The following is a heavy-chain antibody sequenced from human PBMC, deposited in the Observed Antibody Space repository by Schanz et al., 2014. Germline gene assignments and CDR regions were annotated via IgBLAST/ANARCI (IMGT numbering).Heavy chain of an antibody. V-gene: IGHV3-66*01. CDR1: GFTVSSNH. Sequence: EVQLVESGGGFVQPGGSLGLSCTASGFTVSSNHMSWVRQAPGKGLEWVSVIYSGIGAYYADSVKDRFTVSRDNSKNTVYLQMNRLRAEDTAVYYCARVHHYDPSGWGYFDYWGQGALVTVSS. CDR2: IYSGIGA. J-gene: IGHJ4*02. D-gene: IGHD3-22*01. CDR3: ARVHHYDPSGWGYFDY.